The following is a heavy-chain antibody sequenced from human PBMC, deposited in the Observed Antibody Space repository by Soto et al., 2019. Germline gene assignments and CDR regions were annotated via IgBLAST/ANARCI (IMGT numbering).Heavy chain of an antibody. CDR3: ARGRPDSSSWYWGFDY. Sequence: ASVKVSCKASGYTFTSYDINWVRQATGQGPEWVGWTNPNSGNTGSAQKFQGRVTVTRNISISTAYMELSSLTSEDTAVYYCARGRPDSSSWYWGFDYWGRGTLVTVSS. D-gene: IGHD6-13*01. V-gene: IGHV1-8*01. J-gene: IGHJ4*02. CDR1: GYTFTSYD. CDR2: TNPNSGNT.